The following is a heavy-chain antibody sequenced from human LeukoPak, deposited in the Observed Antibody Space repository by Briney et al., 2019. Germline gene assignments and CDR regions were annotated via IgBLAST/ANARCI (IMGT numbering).Heavy chain of an antibody. J-gene: IGHJ2*01. CDR2: IIPIFGTA. Sequence: SVKVSCRASGGTFSSYAISWVRQTPGQGLEWMGGIIPIFGTANYAQKFPGRVTITADESTSTAYMELSRLRSEDTAVYYCARDGRGQYYDILTGYSVPHWYFDLWGRGTLVTVSS. D-gene: IGHD3-9*01. V-gene: IGHV1-69*13. CDR3: ARDGRGQYYDILTGYSVPHWYFDL. CDR1: GGTFSSYA.